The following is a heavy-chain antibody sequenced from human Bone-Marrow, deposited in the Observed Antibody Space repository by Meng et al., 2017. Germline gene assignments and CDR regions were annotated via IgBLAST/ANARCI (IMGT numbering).Heavy chain of an antibody. D-gene: IGHD3-22*01. Sequence: GESLKISCAASGFTVSSNYMSWVRQAPGKGLEWVSVIYSGGSTYYADSVKDRFTISRHNSKNTLYLQMNSLRAEDTAVYYCARGGDYYDSSGYEANYGMDVWGQGTTVTVSS. CDR3: ARGGDYYDSSGYEANYGMDV. J-gene: IGHJ6*02. CDR1: GFTVSSNY. V-gene: IGHV3-53*04. CDR2: IYSGGST.